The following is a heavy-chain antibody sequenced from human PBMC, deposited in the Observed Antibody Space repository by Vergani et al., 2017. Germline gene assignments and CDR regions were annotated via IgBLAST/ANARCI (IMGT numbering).Heavy chain of an antibody. CDR2: IKWNGGST. V-gene: IGHV3-20*04. Sequence: EVQLVESGGGVVRPGGSLRLSCAASGFTFDDYGMSWVRQAPGKGLEWVSGIKWNGGSTGYADSVKGRFTISRDNAKNYLYLQMNSLRAEDTALYYCARERNAYYDFWSGYYTQYYFDYWGQGTLVTVSS. CDR3: ARERNAYYDFWSGYYTQYYFDY. J-gene: IGHJ4*02. CDR1: GFTFDDYG. D-gene: IGHD3-3*01.